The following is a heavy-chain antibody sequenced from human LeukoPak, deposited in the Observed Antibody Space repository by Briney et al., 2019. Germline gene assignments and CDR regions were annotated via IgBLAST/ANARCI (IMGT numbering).Heavy chain of an antibody. Sequence: SVKVSCKVSGFTFASSAAQWVRQARGQRLEWIGWIVLGSGNTNYAQKFQERLTITRDMTTTTAYMELSSLTSEDTAVYFCAVDQGRPAGDAFDYWGQGTLVTVSS. D-gene: IGHD2-2*01. J-gene: IGHJ4*02. V-gene: IGHV1-58*01. CDR1: GFTFASSA. CDR3: AVDQGRPAGDAFDY. CDR2: IVLGSGNT.